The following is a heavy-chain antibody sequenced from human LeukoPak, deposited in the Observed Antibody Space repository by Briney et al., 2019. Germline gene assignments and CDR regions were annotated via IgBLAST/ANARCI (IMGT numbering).Heavy chain of an antibody. Sequence: GASVRVSCKASGYTFTTYNINWVRQAPGQGLEWMGGIIPIFGTANYAQKFQGRVTITADESTNTAYMELSSLRSEDTAVYYCARGLGAQGRKDFDNWGQGTLVTVSS. D-gene: IGHD1-26*01. CDR1: GYTFTTYN. CDR3: ARGLGAQGRKDFDN. J-gene: IGHJ4*02. V-gene: IGHV1-69*13. CDR2: IIPIFGTA.